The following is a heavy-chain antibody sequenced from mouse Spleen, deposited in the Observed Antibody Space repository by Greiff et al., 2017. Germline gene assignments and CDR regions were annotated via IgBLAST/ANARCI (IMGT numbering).Heavy chain of an antibody. CDR3: ARSRVITTVVATEGAWFAY. V-gene: IGHV14-2*01. J-gene: IGHJ3*01. CDR2: IDPEDGET. CDR1: GFNIKDYY. D-gene: IGHD1-1*01. Sequence: EVQLQQSGAELVKPGASVKLSCTASGFNIKDYYMHWVKQRTEQGLEWIGRIDPEDGETKYAPKFQGKATITADTSSNTAYLQLSSLTSEDTAVYSCARSRVITTVVATEGAWFAYWGQGTLVTVSA.